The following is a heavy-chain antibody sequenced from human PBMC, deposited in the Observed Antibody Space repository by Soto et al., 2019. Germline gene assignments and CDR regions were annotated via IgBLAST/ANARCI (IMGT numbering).Heavy chain of an antibody. CDR2: IIPIFGTA. CDR1: GGTFSSYA. D-gene: IGHD6-6*01. V-gene: IGHV1-69*13. CDR3: AAGLVPKEAYYYYGMDV. J-gene: IGHJ6*02. Sequence: SVKVSCKASGGTFSSYAISWVRQAPGQGLEWMGGIIPIFGTANYAQKFQGRVTITADESTSTAYMELSSLRSEDTAVYYCAAGLVPKEAYYYYGMDVWGQGTTVTVSS.